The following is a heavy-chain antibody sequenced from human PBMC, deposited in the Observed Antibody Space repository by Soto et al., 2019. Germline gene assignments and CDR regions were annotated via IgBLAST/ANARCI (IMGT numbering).Heavy chain of an antibody. V-gene: IGHV4-4*07. CDR3: AREGDDRHFFFDS. Sequence: PSETLSLTCTVSGAFISGYYWSFIGHPAWKGLEWIGRIYTGGNTNYNPSLKSRVTMSVDTSKSQFSLSLTSVTAADTAVYYCAREGDDRHFFFDSWGQGTLVTVSS. CDR2: IYTGGNT. CDR1: GAFISGYY. D-gene: IGHD3-3*02. J-gene: IGHJ4*02.